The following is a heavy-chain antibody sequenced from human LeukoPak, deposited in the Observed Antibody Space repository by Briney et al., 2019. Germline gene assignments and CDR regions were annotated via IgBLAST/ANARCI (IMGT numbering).Heavy chain of an antibody. D-gene: IGHD4-23*01. CDR3: ARKGLRWYGY. Sequence: SETPSLTCAVYGGSFSGYYWSWIRQPPGKGLEWIGEINHSGSTNYNPSLRSRVTISVDTSKNQFSLKLSSVTAADTAVYYCARKGLRWYGYWGQGTLVTVSS. J-gene: IGHJ4*02. CDR1: GGSFSGYY. CDR2: INHSGST. V-gene: IGHV4-34*01.